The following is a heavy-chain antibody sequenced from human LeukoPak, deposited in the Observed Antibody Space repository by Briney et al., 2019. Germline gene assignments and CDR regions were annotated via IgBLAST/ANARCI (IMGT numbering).Heavy chain of an antibody. Sequence: GGSLRLSCAASGFTFSSYSMNWVRQAPRKGLEWVSSISSSSSYIYYADSVKGRFTISRDNAKNSLYLQMNSLRAEDTAVYYCARETYYYDSTTYFRATDYWGQGTLVTVSS. J-gene: IGHJ4*02. V-gene: IGHV3-21*01. CDR2: ISSSSSYI. CDR1: GFTFSSYS. D-gene: IGHD3-22*01. CDR3: ARETYYYDSTTYFRATDY.